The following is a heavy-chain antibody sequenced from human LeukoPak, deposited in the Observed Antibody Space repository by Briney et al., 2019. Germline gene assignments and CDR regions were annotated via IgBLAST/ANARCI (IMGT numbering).Heavy chain of an antibody. V-gene: IGHV1-18*04. CDR1: GYTFTGYF. D-gene: IGHD1-1*01. CDR3: ARERPLGGYGY. J-gene: IGHJ4*02. CDR2: ISAYNGNT. Sequence: ASVKVSCKASGYTFTGYFVHWVRQAPGQGLEWMGWISAYNGNTNYAQKLQGRVTMTTDTSTSTAYMVLRSLRSDDTAVYYCARERPLGGYGYWGQGTLVTVSS.